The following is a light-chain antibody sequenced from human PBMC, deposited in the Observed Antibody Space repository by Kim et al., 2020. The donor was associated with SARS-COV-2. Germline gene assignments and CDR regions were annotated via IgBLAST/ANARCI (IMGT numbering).Light chain of an antibody. V-gene: IGKV1-39*01. Sequence: SASVGDRVTITCRASQSINTYITWYQHKSGKAPNLLIYRASNLYSGVPSRFSGSGSGTDFSLTITGLQPEDFATYYCQQSYITPITFGQGTKLEI. J-gene: IGKJ2*01. CDR1: QSINTY. CDR2: RAS. CDR3: QQSYITPIT.